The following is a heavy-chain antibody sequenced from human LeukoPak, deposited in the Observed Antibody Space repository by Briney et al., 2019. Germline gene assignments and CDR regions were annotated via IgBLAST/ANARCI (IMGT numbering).Heavy chain of an antibody. Sequence: SETLSLTCTVSGGSISSGGYYWSWIRQHPGKGLEWIGYIYYSGSTNYNPSLKSRVTISVDTSKNQFSLKLSSVTAADTAVYYCASEGRSGSYYGFDYWGQGTLVTVSS. CDR3: ASEGRSGSYYGFDY. D-gene: IGHD1-26*01. V-gene: IGHV4-31*03. CDR1: GGSISSGGYY. CDR2: IYYSGST. J-gene: IGHJ4*02.